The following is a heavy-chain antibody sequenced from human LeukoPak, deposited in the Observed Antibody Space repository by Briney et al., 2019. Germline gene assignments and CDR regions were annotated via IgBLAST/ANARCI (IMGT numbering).Heavy chain of an antibody. CDR3: ARDFATSYDFWSGYYVDY. CDR1: GFTFSSYA. D-gene: IGHD3-3*01. CDR2: FSGSGGTT. J-gene: IGHJ4*02. V-gene: IGHV3-23*01. Sequence: PGGSLRLSCAASGFTFSSYAMNWVRQAPGRGLEWVSGFSGSGGTTYYADSVKGRFTISRDNSKNTLYLQMNSLRAEDTAVYYCARDFATSYDFWSGYYVDYWGQGTLVTVSS.